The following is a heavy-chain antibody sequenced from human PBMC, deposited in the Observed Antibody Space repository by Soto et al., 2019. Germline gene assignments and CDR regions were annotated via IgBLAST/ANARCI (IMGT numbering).Heavy chain of an antibody. CDR1: GGSISSGGYY. J-gene: IGHJ3*02. CDR3: AGHIVSDAFDI. D-gene: IGHD3-16*02. CDR2: IYYSGST. Sequence: QVQLQESGPGLVKPSQTLSLTCTVSGGSISSGGYYWSWIRQHPGKGLEWIGYIYYSGSTYYNPSLRSRVTISVDTSKNQFSLKLSSVTAADRAVYYCAGHIVSDAFDIWGQGTMVTVSS. V-gene: IGHV4-31*03.